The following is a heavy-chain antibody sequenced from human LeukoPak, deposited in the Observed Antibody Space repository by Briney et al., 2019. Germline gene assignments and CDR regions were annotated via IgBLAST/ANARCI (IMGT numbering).Heavy chain of an antibody. Sequence: PSETLSLTCTVSGGSISSYYWSWIRQPAGRGLEWIGRIYTSGSTNYNPSLKSRVTMSVDTSKNQFSLKLSSVTAADTAVYYCAREFRYDSSRYWPDWGQGTLVTVSS. CDR2: IYTSGST. D-gene: IGHD3-22*01. CDR3: AREFRYDSSRYWPD. V-gene: IGHV4-4*07. J-gene: IGHJ4*02. CDR1: GGSISSYY.